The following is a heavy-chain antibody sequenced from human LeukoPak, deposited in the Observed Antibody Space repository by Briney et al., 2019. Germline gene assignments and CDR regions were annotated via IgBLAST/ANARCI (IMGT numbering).Heavy chain of an antibody. D-gene: IGHD1-26*01. CDR1: GGSISSSSYY. V-gene: IGHV4-39*01. J-gene: IGHJ4*02. CDR2: IYYSGST. Sequence: SETLSRNCTVSGGSISSSSYYWGWIRQPPGKGLEWIGSIYYSGSTYYNPSLKSRVTISVDTSKNQFSLKLSSVTAADTAVYYCARSGSYPDYWGQGTLVTVSS. CDR3: ARSGSYPDY.